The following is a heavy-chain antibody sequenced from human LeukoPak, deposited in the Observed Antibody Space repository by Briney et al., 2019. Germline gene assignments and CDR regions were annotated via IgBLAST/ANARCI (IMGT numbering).Heavy chain of an antibody. D-gene: IGHD6-19*01. CDR1: GSTFEDHG. J-gene: IGHJ4*02. CDR3: AMGDSSGWYFYY. Sequence: PGGSLRLSCAGSGSTFEDHGMSWVRQVPGKGLEWVAGINWDGGSTGYADSVKGRFTISRDNAKNSLFLQMNSLRVEDTALYFCAMGDSSGWYFYYWGQGTLVTVSS. CDR2: INWDGGST. V-gene: IGHV3-20*04.